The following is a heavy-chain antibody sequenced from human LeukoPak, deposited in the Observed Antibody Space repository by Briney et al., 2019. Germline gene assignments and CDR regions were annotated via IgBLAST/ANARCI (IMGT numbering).Heavy chain of an antibody. CDR2: ISYDGSNK. V-gene: IGHV3-30*18. J-gene: IGHJ4*02. Sequence: GGSLRLSCAASGSTFSSYGMHWVRQAPGKGLEWVAVISYDGSNKYYADSVKGRFTISRDNSKNTLYLQMNSLRAEDTAVYYCAEGIATEASYWGQGTLVTVSS. CDR1: GSTFSSYG. D-gene: IGHD2-21*01. CDR3: AEGIATEASY.